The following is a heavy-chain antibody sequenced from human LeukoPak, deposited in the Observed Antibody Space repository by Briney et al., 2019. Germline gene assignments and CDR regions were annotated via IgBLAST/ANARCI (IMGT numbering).Heavy chain of an antibody. V-gene: IGHV3-7*04. Sequence: GGSLRLSCAASGLTFSSYWMSWVRQAPGKGLEWVANIKQDGSEENYVDSVKGRFTISRDNAKNSLYLQMNSLRAEDTAVYYCARGGGSPGHWGQGTLVTVSS. J-gene: IGHJ4*02. D-gene: IGHD1-26*01. CDR3: ARGGGSPGH. CDR2: IKQDGSEE. CDR1: GLTFSSYW.